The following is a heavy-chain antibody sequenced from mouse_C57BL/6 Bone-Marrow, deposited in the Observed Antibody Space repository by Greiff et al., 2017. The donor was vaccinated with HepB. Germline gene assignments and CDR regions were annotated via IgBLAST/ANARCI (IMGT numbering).Heavy chain of an antibody. Sequence: EVHLVESGEGLVKPGGSLKLSCAASGFTFSSYAMSWVRQTPEKRLEWVAYISSGGDYIYYADTVKGRFTNSRDNARNTLYLQMSSLKSEDTAMYYCTNLYYYGNAMDYWGQGTSVTVSS. CDR2: ISSGGDYI. J-gene: IGHJ4*01. CDR1: GFTFSSYA. D-gene: IGHD1-1*01. CDR3: TNLYYYGNAMDY. V-gene: IGHV5-9-1*02.